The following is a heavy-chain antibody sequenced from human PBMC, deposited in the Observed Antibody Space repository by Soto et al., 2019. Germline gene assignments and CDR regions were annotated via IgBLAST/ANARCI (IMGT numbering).Heavy chain of an antibody. V-gene: IGHV3-30*18. Sequence: PGGSLRLSCAASGFTFSSYGMHWVRQAPGKGLEWVAVISYDGSNKYYADSVKGRFTISRDNSKSTLYLQMNSLRAEDTAVYYCAKSLTAVAGTNYYYYGMDVWGQGTTVTVSS. CDR2: ISYDGSNK. J-gene: IGHJ6*02. CDR1: GFTFSSYG. CDR3: AKSLTAVAGTNYYYYGMDV. D-gene: IGHD6-19*01.